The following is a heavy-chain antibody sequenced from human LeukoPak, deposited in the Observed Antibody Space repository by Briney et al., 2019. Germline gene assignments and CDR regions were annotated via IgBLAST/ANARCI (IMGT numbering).Heavy chain of an antibody. CDR2: IYYSGST. CDR1: GGSISSGSYF. D-gene: IGHD4-17*01. CDR3: ARDRSTGYYHYMNV. Sequence: SETLSLTCTVSGGSISSGSYFWNWIRQPPGKGLEWIGYIYYSGSTNYNPSLKSRVTISVDTSKNQFSLKLSSVTAADTAVYYCARDRSTGYYHYMNVWGKGTTVTISS. J-gene: IGHJ6*03. V-gene: IGHV4-61*01.